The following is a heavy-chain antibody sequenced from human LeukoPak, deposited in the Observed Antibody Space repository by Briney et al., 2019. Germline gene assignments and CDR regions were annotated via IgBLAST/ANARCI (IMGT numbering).Heavy chain of an antibody. CDR1: GFDFNNYG. V-gene: IGHV3-30*18. CDR2: ILYDGSNK. D-gene: IGHD3-10*01. Sequence: QPGGSLRLSCAASGFDFNNYGMHWVRQAPGKGLEWVAVILYDGSNKYYTDSVKGRFTMSRGNSKNTLYLQMNSLRAEDTAVYYCAKDGGIWFGESQHPFDYWGQGTLVTVSS. CDR3: AKDGGIWFGESQHPFDY. J-gene: IGHJ4*02.